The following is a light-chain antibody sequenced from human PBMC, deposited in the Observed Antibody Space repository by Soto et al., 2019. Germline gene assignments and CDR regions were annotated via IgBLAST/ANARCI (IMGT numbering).Light chain of an antibody. V-gene: IGKV3-15*01. Sequence: EIVMTQSPATLSVSPGERATLSCRASQIVSSNVAWYQQKAGQAPRLLINDASTRATGIPARFSGSGSGTEVTPTISSLQSEDFAVYYCQQYNNWAPLYTFGQGTKLEIK. J-gene: IGKJ2*01. CDR1: QIVSSN. CDR3: QQYNNWAPLYT. CDR2: DAS.